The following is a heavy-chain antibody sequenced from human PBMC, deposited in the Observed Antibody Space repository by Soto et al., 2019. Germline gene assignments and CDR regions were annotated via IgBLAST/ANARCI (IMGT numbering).Heavy chain of an antibody. D-gene: IGHD3-9*01. CDR1: GGSISSGGYY. CDR2: IYYSGST. J-gene: IGHJ6*02. V-gene: IGHV4-31*03. Sequence: SETLSLTCTVSGGSISSGGYYWSWMRQHPGKGLEWIGYIYYSGSTYYNPSLKSRVTISVDTSKNQFSLKLSSVTAADTAVYYCARAPGSYDILTGYYSYYYYGMDVWGQGTTVTVSS. CDR3: ARAPGSYDILTGYYSYYYYGMDV.